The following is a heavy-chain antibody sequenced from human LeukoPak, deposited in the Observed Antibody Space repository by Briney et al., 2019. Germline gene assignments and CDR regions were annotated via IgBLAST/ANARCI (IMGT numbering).Heavy chain of an antibody. V-gene: IGHV4-34*01. Sequence: SETLSLTCAVYGGSFSGYYWSWLRQPPGKGLEWIGEINHSGSTNYNPSLKSRVTISVDTSKNQFSLKLSSVTAADTAVYYCAVPSAAGLKYFDYWGQGTLVTVSS. CDR3: AVPSAAGLKYFDY. J-gene: IGHJ4*02. D-gene: IGHD6-13*01. CDR1: GGSFSGYY. CDR2: INHSGST.